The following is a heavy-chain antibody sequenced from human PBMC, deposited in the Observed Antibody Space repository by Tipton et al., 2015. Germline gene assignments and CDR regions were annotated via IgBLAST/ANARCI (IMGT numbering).Heavy chain of an antibody. V-gene: IGHV4-59*01. D-gene: IGHD6-19*01. Sequence: TLSLTCSVSSDSISKYYWSWIRQPPGKELEWIGYIQYSGSTNYNPSLKSRVTISVDTSKTQFSLRLSSVTPADTAVYYCARGNTGWPRYFDLWGRGTLAVVSS. CDR1: SDSISKYY. CDR2: IQYSGST. CDR3: ARGNTGWPRYFDL. J-gene: IGHJ2*01.